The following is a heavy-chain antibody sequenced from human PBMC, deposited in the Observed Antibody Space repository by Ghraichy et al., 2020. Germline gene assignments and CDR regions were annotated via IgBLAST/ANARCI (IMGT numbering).Heavy chain of an antibody. CDR3: SKELVSGGYGFGFDY. D-gene: IGHD5-18*01. J-gene: IGHJ4*02. CDR2: ISSGSNTT. V-gene: IGHV3-48*02. Sequence: LSLTCAASGFTFSFYSMNWVRQAPGKGLEGVSYISSGSNTTTYSESVKGRFTISRENTKNSLYLRMNSLREEDTAVYYCSKELVSGGYGFGFDYWGQGTLVPVSS. CDR1: GFTFSFYS.